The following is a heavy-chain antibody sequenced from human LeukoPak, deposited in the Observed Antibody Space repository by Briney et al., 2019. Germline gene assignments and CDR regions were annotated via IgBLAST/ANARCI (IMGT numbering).Heavy chain of an antibody. J-gene: IGHJ4*02. CDR2: IYPGDSDT. D-gene: IGHD3-16*02. CDR3: ARHRGEMLSSPFDY. CDR1: GYSFINYW. V-gene: IGHV5-51*01. Sequence: PGESLKISRKGSGYSFINYWIGWVRQMPGKGLEWMGIIYPGDSDTRYSPSFEGQVTISADKSISTAYLQWSSLKASDTAMYYCARHRGEMLSSPFDYWGQGILVTVSS.